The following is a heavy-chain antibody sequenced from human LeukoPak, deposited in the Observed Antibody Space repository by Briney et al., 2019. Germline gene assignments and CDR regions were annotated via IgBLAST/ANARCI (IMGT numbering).Heavy chain of an antibody. CDR2: INSDGITT. V-gene: IGHV3-74*01. J-gene: IGHJ6*02. CDR3: VRDYYYGLDV. CDR1: GFTFSSYW. Sequence: GGSLRLSCAASGFTFSSYWMHWVRQAPGKGLVWVSRINSDGITTSYADSVKGRFTISRDDAKNTLHLQMNSLRADDTALYYCVRDYYYGLDVWGQGTTVTVSS.